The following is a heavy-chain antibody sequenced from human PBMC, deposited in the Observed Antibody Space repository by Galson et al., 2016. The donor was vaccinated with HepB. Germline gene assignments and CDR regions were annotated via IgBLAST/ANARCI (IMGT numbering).Heavy chain of an antibody. V-gene: IGHV1-18*01. J-gene: IGHJ5*02. Sequence: SVKVSCKASGYTFSNYGISWVRQAPGQRLEWMGWISAYNGNTNYAQNFQGRVTLTTDTSTSTAYLELRSLESDDSAVYYCARSITRWFDPWGQGTPVTVSS. D-gene: IGHD3-10*01. CDR1: GYTFSNYG. CDR3: ARSITRWFDP. CDR2: ISAYNGNT.